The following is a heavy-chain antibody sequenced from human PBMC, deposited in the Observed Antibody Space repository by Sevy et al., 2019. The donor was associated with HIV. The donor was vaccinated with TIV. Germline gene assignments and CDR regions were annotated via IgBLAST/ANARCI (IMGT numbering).Heavy chain of an antibody. V-gene: IGHV4-34*01. CDR2: INHSGST. Sequence: SETLSLTCAVYGGSFSGYYWSWIRQPPGKGLEWIGEINHSGSTNYNPSLKSRVTISVDTSKNQFSLKLSSVTAADTAVYYCARGNIVVVPATQLDYWCQGTLVTVSS. D-gene: IGHD2-2*01. CDR1: GGSFSGYY. J-gene: IGHJ4*02. CDR3: ARGNIVVVPATQLDY.